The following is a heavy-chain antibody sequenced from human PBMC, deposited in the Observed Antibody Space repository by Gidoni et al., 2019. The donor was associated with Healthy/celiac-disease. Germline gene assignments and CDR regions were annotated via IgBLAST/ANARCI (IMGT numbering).Heavy chain of an antibody. J-gene: IGHJ6*02. D-gene: IGHD3-22*01. V-gene: IGHV3-30-3*01. CDR3: AREFFPYDMDV. CDR1: AFSFSSYA. CDR2: ISDDGSNK. Sequence: QGQLLESGGGVVQPGRSLRLSCAASAFSFSSYAMHWVRQAPGKGREWVADISDDGSNKYYTDSVKGRFTVSRDNSKNTLYLQMNSLRPEDTAVYYCAREFFPYDMDVWGQGTTVTVSS.